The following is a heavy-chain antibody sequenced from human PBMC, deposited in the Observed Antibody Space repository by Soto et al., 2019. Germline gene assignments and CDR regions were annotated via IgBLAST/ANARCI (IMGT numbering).Heavy chain of an antibody. CDR3: ARVGLVTGTTSGGDYYYGMDV. D-gene: IGHD1-7*01. Sequence: PSETLSLTCTASGGTFSSGSYYWSWIRPPPGLGLGWIGYIYYSGSTNYHPSLKSRVTISVDTSKNQFSLKLSSVTAADAAVYYCARVGLVTGTTSGGDYYYGMDVWGQGTTVTVSS. CDR1: GGTFSSGSYY. J-gene: IGHJ6*02. V-gene: IGHV4-61*01. CDR2: IYYSGST.